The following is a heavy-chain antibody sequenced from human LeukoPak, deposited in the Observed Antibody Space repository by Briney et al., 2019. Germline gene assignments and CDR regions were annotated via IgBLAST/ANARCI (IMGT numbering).Heavy chain of an antibody. J-gene: IGHJ4*02. CDR2: INTYNVNT. V-gene: IGHV1-18*01. CDR1: GYTFTSYG. D-gene: IGHD5-18*01. CDR3: ARDSRRGYSYGYDY. Sequence: ASVKVSCKASGYTFTSYGVSWVRQAPGQGLEWMGWINTYNVNTNYAQKLQGRVTLTTDASTSTAYMELRSLRSDDTAVYYCARDSRRGYSYGYDYWGQGTLVTVSS.